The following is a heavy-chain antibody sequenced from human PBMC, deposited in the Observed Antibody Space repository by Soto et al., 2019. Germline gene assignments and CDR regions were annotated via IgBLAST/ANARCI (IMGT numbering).Heavy chain of an antibody. CDR1: DASVWSDSYF. D-gene: IGHD1-26*01. CDR3: ARIVVGVTVDL. CDR2: ISHTGDT. J-gene: IGHJ4*02. V-gene: IGHV4-61*01. Sequence: SETQSLTCTVSDASVWSDSYFWTWIRQPPGKGLEWIAYISHTGDTNYNPSLKSRVTISIDTSRNQFSLTVTSVTAADTAVYFCARIVVGVTVDLWGQGSRVSVSS.